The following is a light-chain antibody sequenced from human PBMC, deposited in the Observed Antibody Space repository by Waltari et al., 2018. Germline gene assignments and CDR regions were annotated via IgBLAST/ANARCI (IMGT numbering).Light chain of an antibody. CDR1: QSVRTY. J-gene: IGKJ4*01. CDR3: QQRYSWPLT. CDR2: DVS. Sequence: EIVLTQSPATLSLSPGESATLSCWASQSVRTYLPWYQQKPGQAPRLFISDVSNRATGIPARFSGSGSGTDFTLTISSLEPEDFAIYYCQQRYSWPLTFGGGTKVEIK. V-gene: IGKV3-11*01.